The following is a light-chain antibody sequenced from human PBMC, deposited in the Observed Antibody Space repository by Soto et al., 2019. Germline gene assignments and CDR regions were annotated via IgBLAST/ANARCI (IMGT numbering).Light chain of an antibody. V-gene: IGKV3-11*01. CDR1: QSISDF. CDR2: DAS. J-gene: IGKJ4*01. CDR3: HQRSNWPPFT. Sequence: PGERATLSCRASQSISDFLAWYQQKPGQAPRLLIYDASKRATDIPDRFIGSGSGTDFTLTISSLEPEDFAVYYCHQRSNWPPFTFGGGTKVDIK.